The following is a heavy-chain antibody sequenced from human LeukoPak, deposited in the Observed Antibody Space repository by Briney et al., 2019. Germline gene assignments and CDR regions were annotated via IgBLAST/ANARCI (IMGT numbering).Heavy chain of an antibody. J-gene: IGHJ4*02. CDR3: ARGNSHSFDY. CDR2: INSDGSST. V-gene: IGHV3-74*01. D-gene: IGHD4-11*01. Sequence: GGSLRLSCAASGFTLSSYWMHWVRHTPGKGPVWVSRINSDGSSTSYADSVKGRFTISRDNAENTLYLQMNSLRAEDTAVYYCARGNSHSFDYWGKGALVTVSS. CDR1: GFTLSSYW.